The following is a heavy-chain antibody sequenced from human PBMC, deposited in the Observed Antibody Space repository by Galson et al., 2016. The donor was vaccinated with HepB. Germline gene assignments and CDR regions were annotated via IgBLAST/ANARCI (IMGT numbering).Heavy chain of an antibody. CDR1: GFTFSTYA. D-gene: IGHD6-19*01. CDR3: AKEHSGYFDY. CDR2: ISDSGGST. V-gene: IGHV3-23*01. J-gene: IGHJ4*02. Sequence: SLRLSCAASGFTFSTYALNWVRQAPGKGLEWVSAISDSGGSTYYAAPVKGRFTISRDKSKNTLYLQMNSLRAEDTAVYYCAKEHSGYFDYWGQGTLVTVSS.